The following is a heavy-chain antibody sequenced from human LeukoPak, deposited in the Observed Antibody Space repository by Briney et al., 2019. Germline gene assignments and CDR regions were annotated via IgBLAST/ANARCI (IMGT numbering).Heavy chain of an antibody. CDR3: AKELDTMFFDY. D-gene: IGHD3-10*02. V-gene: IGHV3-43*01. CDR1: GFNFDRYT. Sequence: GGSLRLSCATSGFNFDRYTIHWIRQDPGKGLEWVSLAGWAGGTTFYSDSVRGRFTISRDSGRKSVYLQMNSLTTDDTAFYFCAKELDTMFFDYRGQGALVTVSS. J-gene: IGHJ4*02. CDR2: AGWAGGTT.